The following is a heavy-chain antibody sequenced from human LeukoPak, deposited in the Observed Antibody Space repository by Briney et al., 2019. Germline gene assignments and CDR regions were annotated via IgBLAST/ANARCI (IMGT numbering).Heavy chain of an antibody. V-gene: IGHV1-2*02. Sequence: ASVKVSCKASGYTFTGYYMHWVRQAPGQGLEWMGWINPNSGGTNYAPKFQGRVTMTRDTSITTAYMELNRLRSDDTAVYYCARGQPTADGVFDYWGQGTLVTVSS. CDR3: ARGQPTADGVFDY. CDR1: GYTFTGYY. J-gene: IGHJ4*02. CDR2: INPNSGGT. D-gene: IGHD3-10*01.